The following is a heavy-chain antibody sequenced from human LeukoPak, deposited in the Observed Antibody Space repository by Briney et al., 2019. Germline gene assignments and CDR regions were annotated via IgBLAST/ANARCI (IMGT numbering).Heavy chain of an antibody. CDR2: INSDGSST. Sequence: GGSLRLSCAASGFTFSSYWMHWVRQAAGKRLVWVSRINSDGSSTSYADSVEGRFTISRDNSKNTLYLQMNSLRAEDTALYYCARGRGGDYVPSRFDYWGQGTLVTVSS. J-gene: IGHJ4*02. CDR3: ARGRGGDYVPSRFDY. CDR1: GFTFSSYW. D-gene: IGHD4-17*01. V-gene: IGHV3-74*01.